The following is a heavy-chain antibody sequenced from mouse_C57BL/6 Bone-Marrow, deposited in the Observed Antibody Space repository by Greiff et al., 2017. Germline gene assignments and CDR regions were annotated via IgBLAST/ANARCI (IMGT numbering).Heavy chain of an antibody. Sequence: QVQLQQSGAELVKPGASVKISCKVSGYAFSSYWMNWVKQRPGKGPEWIGQIYPGDGDTKYNGKFKGKATLTADKSSSTAYMQLSSLTSEDSAVYFWARWRLGYGANYAMDYWGQGTSVTVSS. J-gene: IGHJ4*01. CDR1: GYAFSSYW. V-gene: IGHV1-80*01. D-gene: IGHD3-2*02. CDR2: IYPGDGDT. CDR3: ARWRLGYGANYAMDY.